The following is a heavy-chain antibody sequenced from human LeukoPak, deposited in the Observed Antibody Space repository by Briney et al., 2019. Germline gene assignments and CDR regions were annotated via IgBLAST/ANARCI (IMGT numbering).Heavy chain of an antibody. CDR1: GYSISSGYY. J-gene: IGHJ4*02. CDR2: IYYSGNT. Sequence: SETLSLTCAVSGYSISSGYYWGWIRQPPGKGLEWIGDIYYSGNTNYNPSLKSRVAISVDTSKKQFSLKLRSVTAADTAVYYCASSSGWFAYWGQGTLVTVSS. D-gene: IGHD6-19*01. CDR3: ASSSGWFAY. V-gene: IGHV4-38-2*01.